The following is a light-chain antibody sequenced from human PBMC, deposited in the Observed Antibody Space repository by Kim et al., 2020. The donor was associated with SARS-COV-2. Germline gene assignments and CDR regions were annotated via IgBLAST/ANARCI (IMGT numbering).Light chain of an antibody. CDR3: SSYTSSVTVI. V-gene: IGLV2-14*03. CDR1: STDIGRSNL. J-gene: IGLJ2*01. Sequence: GQSITISCTGTSTDIGRSNLVSWYQQHPGKAPKLLIYDVDNRPSGISNRFSGSKSANTASLTVSGLQAEDEADYYCSSYTSSVTVIFGGGTQLTVL. CDR2: DVD.